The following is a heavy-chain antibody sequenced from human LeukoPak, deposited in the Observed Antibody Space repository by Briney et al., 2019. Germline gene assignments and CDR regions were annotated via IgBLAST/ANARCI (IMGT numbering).Heavy chain of an antibody. CDR1: GCTFTSYY. CDR3: ARRHKHYYQIDY. V-gene: IGHV1-46*01. J-gene: IGHJ4*02. Sequence: ASVKLSCKASGCTFTSYYLHWVRHAPGQGLEWMGMVNPSGGSTSYAQKFQGRVTITRDTSTTTVYMELSSLRSDDTAVFYCARRHKHYYQIDYWGQGTLVTVSS. D-gene: IGHD1-26*01. CDR2: VNPSGGST.